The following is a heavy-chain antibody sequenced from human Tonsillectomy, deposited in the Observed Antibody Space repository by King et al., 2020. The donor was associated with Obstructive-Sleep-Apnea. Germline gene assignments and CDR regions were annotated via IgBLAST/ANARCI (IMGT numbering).Heavy chain of an antibody. V-gene: IGHV3-48*04. CDR3: VRAHPDIVVVPAAYNFDY. J-gene: IGHJ4*02. CDR1: GFTFSRYS. Sequence: VQLVESGGGLVQPGGSLRLSCGASGFTFSRYSMSWVRQAPGKGLEWVSYISSGISTMYYADSVKGRFTISRDNAENSLYLQMNSLRAEDTAVYYCVRAHPDIVVVPAAYNFDYWGQGTLVTVSS. CDR2: ISSGISTM. D-gene: IGHD2-2*01.